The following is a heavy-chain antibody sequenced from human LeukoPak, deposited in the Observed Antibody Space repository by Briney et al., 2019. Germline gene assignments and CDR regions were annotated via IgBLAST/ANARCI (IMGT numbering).Heavy chain of an antibody. D-gene: IGHD3-22*01. CDR2: VFHTGDT. V-gene: IGHV4-59*08. CDR3: ARWDDSSRSFED. J-gene: IGHJ4*02. Sequence: PSETLSLTCTVSGDSISSSYWSWIRQPPGKGLEWIGYVFHTGDTNSNPSLKSRVTVSLDTSKRQVSLRLTSVTAADTAVYYCARWDDSSRSFEDWGQGTLVTVSS. CDR1: GDSISSSY.